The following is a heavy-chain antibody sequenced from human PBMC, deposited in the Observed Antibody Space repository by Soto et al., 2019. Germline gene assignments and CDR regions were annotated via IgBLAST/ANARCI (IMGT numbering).Heavy chain of an antibody. Sequence: GGSLRLSCAASGFTFSSYSMNWVRQAPGKGLEWVSSISSSSSYIYYADSVKGRFTISRDNAKNSLYLQMNSLRAEDTAVYYCARDQSDYYYYGMDVWGQGTTVTVSS. CDR1: GFTFSSYS. CDR2: ISSSSSYI. V-gene: IGHV3-21*01. J-gene: IGHJ6*02. CDR3: ARDQSDYYYYGMDV.